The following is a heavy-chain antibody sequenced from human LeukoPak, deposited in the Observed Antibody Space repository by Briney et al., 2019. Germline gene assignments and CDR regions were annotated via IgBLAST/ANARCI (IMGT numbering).Heavy chain of an antibody. D-gene: IGHD1-26*01. V-gene: IGHV4-31*03. CDR3: ARRRQSRVGANRDDAFDI. CDR2: IYYSGST. J-gene: IGHJ3*02. Sequence: SQTLSLTCTVSGGSISSGGYYWSWIRQHPGKGLEWIGYIYYSGSTNYNPSLKSRVTISVDTSKNQFSLKLSSVTAADTAVYYCARRRQSRVGANRDDAFDIWGQGTMVTVSS. CDR1: GGSISSGGYY.